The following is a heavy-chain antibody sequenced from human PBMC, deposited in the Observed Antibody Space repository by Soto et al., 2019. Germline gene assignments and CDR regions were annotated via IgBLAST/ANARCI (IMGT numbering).Heavy chain of an antibody. CDR2: IKQDGSEK. Sequence: SGFTFSSYWVSWVRQAPGKGLEWVANIKQDGSEKYYVDSVKGRFTISRDNAKNSLYLQMNSLRAEDTAVYYCARCLSGVIAVAGYFDYWGQGTLVTVSS. J-gene: IGHJ4*02. CDR1: GFTFSSYW. D-gene: IGHD6-19*01. V-gene: IGHV3-7*05. CDR3: ARCLSGVIAVAGYFDY.